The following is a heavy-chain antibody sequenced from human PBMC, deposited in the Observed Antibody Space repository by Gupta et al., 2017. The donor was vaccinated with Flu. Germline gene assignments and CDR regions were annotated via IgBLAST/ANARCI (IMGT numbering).Heavy chain of an antibody. CDR3: ATMTITVSGCSFDF. CDR1: GFTFSSYW. J-gene: IGHJ4*02. Sequence: EVQLVESGGGLVQPGGSVRLSCAASGFTFSSYWMSWVRRAPGKGLGWVANIKQDASEKYYVDSVKGRFTISRDNTKNSLYLQMNSLRAEDTAVYYCATMTITVSGCSFDFWGQGTLVTVSS. V-gene: IGHV3-7*01. CDR2: IKQDASEK. D-gene: IGHD3-3*01.